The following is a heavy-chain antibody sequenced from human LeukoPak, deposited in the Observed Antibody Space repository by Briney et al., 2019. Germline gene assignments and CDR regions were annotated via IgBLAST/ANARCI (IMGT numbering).Heavy chain of an antibody. CDR2: ISAYNGNT. Sequence: ASVKVSCKASGNTFTNNGISWVRQAPGQGLEWMGWISAYNGNTNYAQKLQGRVAMTTDTSTSTAYMELRSLRSDDTAVYYCARDWVGYCSGGSCYSEVLRWFDPWGQGTLVTVSS. V-gene: IGHV1-18*01. J-gene: IGHJ5*02. CDR1: GNTFTNNG. CDR3: ARDWVGYCSGGSCYSEVLRWFDP. D-gene: IGHD2-15*01.